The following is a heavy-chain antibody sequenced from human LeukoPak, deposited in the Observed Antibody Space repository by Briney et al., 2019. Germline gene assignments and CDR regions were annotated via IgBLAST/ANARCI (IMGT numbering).Heavy chain of an antibody. D-gene: IGHD6-13*01. V-gene: IGHV1-69*06. CDR1: GGTFSSYA. Sequence: ASVKVSCKASGGTFSSYAISWVRQAPGQGLEWMGRIIPISGTANYAQKFQGRVTITADKSKSTAYMELSSLRSEDTAVYYCARLYSSTVFEYWGQGTLVTVSS. J-gene: IGHJ4*02. CDR2: IIPISGTA. CDR3: ARLYSSTVFEY.